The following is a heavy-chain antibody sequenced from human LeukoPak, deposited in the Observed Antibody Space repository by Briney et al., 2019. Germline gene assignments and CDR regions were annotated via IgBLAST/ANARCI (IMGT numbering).Heavy chain of an antibody. J-gene: IGHJ4*02. Sequence: HPGGSLRLSCAASGFTFSGYAMSWAAQAPGKGLKWVSAISGSGGSTYYADSVKGRFTISRDNSKNTLYLQMNSLRAEDTAVYYCAKGKKVRGYSGYDSKIFDYWGQGTLVTVSS. CDR2: ISGSGGST. D-gene: IGHD5-12*01. CDR1: GFTFSGYA. V-gene: IGHV3-23*01. CDR3: AKGKKVRGYSGYDSKIFDY.